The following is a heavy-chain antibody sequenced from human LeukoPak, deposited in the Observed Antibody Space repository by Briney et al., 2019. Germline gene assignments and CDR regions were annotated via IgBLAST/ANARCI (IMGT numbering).Heavy chain of an antibody. CDR1: GGSISSGGYY. Sequence: SQTLSLTCTVSGGSISSGGYYWSWIRQHPGKGLEWIGYIYYSGSTYYNPSLKSRVTISVDTSKNQFPLKLSSVTAADTAVYYCALSSGYYDDAFDIWGQGTMVTVSS. CDR2: IYYSGST. J-gene: IGHJ3*02. CDR3: ALSSGYYDDAFDI. D-gene: IGHD3-22*01. V-gene: IGHV4-31*03.